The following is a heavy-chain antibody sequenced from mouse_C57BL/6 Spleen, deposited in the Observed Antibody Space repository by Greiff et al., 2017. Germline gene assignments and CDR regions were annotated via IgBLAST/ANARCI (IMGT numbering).Heavy chain of an antibody. CDR1: GFNIKDDY. D-gene: IGHD2-12*01. Sequence: VQLQQSGAELVRPGASVKLSCTASGFNIKDDYMHWVKQRPEQGLEWIGWIDPENGDTEYASKFQGKATITADTSSNTAYLQRSSLTSEDTAVYYCTTLYSNDMDYWGQGTTLTVSS. J-gene: IGHJ2*01. V-gene: IGHV14-4*01. CDR3: TTLYSNDMDY. CDR2: IDPENGDT.